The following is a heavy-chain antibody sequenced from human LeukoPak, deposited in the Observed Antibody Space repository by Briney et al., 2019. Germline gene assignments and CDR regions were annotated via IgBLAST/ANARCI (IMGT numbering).Heavy chain of an antibody. V-gene: IGHV3-23*01. CDR3: ARETLRYSSSRRALDY. J-gene: IGHJ4*02. CDR1: VFTFSTYA. D-gene: IGHD6-13*01. Sequence: GGSLRLSCTASVFTFSTYAMNCVRQAPGKGLEWVSGISGSGGTTYYADSVKGRFTISRDNAKNSLYLQMNSLRAEDTAVYYCARETLRYSSSRRALDYWGQGTLVTVSS. CDR2: ISGSGGTT.